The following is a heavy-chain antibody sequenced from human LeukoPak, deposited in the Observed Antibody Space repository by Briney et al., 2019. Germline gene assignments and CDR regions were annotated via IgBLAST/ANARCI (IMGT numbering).Heavy chain of an antibody. CDR3: ARGSDTTHY. CDR1: GFTVSSNY. J-gene: IGHJ4*02. D-gene: IGHD1-14*01. Sequence: GGSLRLSCAASGFTVSSNYMSWVRRAPGKGLGGVSVIYSGGSTYYAASVKGRFTISRDNSKNTLYLQMNSLRAEDTAVYYCARGSDTTHYWGQGTLVTVSS. CDR2: IYSGGST. V-gene: IGHV3-53*01.